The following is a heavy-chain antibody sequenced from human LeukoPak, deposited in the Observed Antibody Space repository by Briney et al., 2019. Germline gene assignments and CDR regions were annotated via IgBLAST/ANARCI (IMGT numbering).Heavy chain of an antibody. CDR1: GYTFTSYG. Sequence: ASVKVSCKASGYTFTSYGISWVRQAPGQGLEWMGWISAYDGNTNYAQKLQGRVTMTTDTSTSTAYMELRSLRSDDTAVYYCARRQELELPRYYYYGMDVWGQGTTVTASS. J-gene: IGHJ6*02. V-gene: IGHV1-18*01. CDR3: ARRQELELPRYYYYGMDV. D-gene: IGHD1-7*01. CDR2: ISAYDGNT.